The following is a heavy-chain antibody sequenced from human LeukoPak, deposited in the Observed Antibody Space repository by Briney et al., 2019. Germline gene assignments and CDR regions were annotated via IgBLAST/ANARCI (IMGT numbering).Heavy chain of an antibody. CDR3: ARGLVRGPYGGYFDY. Sequence: SETLSLTCAVYGGSFSGYYWSWIRQPPGKGLEWIGEINHSGSTNYNPSLKSRVTISVDTSKNQFSLKLSSVTAADTAVYYCARGLVRGPYGGYFDYWGQGTLVTVSS. CDR1: GGSFSGYY. D-gene: IGHD3-10*01. J-gene: IGHJ4*02. V-gene: IGHV4-34*01. CDR2: INHSGST.